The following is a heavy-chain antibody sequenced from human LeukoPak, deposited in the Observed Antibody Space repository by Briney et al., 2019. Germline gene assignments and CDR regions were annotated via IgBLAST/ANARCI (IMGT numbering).Heavy chain of an antibody. CDR3: AKNYYGSGNYLGY. D-gene: IGHD3-10*01. Sequence: GGSLRLSCAASGFIFDDYAMHWVQQAPGKGLEWVSGISWNSGSVGYADSVKGRFTISRDNAKNSLYLHMNSLRAEDTALYYCAKNYYGSGNYLGYWGQGTLVTVSS. J-gene: IGHJ4*02. V-gene: IGHV3-9*01. CDR2: ISWNSGSV. CDR1: GFIFDDYA.